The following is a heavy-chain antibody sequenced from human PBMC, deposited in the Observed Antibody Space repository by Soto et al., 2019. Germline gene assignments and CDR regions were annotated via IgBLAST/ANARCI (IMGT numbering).Heavy chain of an antibody. CDR3: AKVPVGDVVVPAAMYYYYYYMDV. CDR2: IIGGGTT. V-gene: IGHV3-23*01. Sequence: HPGGSLRLSCAASGFTFSTYTMNWVRQGPGQGLEWDSAIIGGGTTYYADSVKGRFTISRDDSKNTLYLQMNSLRAEDTAVYYCAKVPVGDVVVPAAMYYYYYYMDVWGKGTTVTVSS. J-gene: IGHJ6*03. D-gene: IGHD2-2*01. CDR1: GFTFSTYT.